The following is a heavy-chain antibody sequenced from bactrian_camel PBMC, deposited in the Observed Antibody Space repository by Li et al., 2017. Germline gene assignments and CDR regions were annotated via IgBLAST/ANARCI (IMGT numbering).Heavy chain of an antibody. V-gene: IGHV3S55*01. CDR2: ISRVGTT. CDR3: VRDQHSPLLVNMTAIQVLGEIREYFRY. CDR1: GGPYAGHC. J-gene: IGHJ6*01. D-gene: IGHD2*01. Sequence: HVQLVESGGGSVQAGGSLRLSCVSSGGPYAGHCMGWFRQAPGKEREFVARISRVGTTDTADSVKGRFTISRDNAKNTLYLQMTDLKPEDTAMYYCVRDQHSPLLVNMTAIQVLGEIREYFRYWGQGTQVTVS.